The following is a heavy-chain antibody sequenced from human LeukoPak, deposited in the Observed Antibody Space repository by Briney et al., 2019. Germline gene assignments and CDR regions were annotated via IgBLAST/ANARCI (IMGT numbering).Heavy chain of an antibody. CDR1: GFIFSIAW. V-gene: IGHV3-23*01. Sequence: GGSLRLSCAASGFIFSIAWMSWVRQAPGKGLEWVSAISGSGGSTYYADSVKGRFTISRDNSKNTLYLQMNSLRAEDTAVYYCAIQLVPAAPPAYFGYWGQGTLVTVSS. CDR3: AIQLVPAAPPAYFGY. J-gene: IGHJ4*02. D-gene: IGHD2-2*01. CDR2: ISGSGGST.